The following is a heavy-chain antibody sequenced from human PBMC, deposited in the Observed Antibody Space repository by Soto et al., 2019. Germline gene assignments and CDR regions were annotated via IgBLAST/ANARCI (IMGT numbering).Heavy chain of an antibody. CDR2: INPKSGDA. V-gene: IGHV1-2*02. J-gene: IGHJ5*02. Sequence: ASVKVSCKASGYTFTDNHIHCLRRTPGQGHEWMGWINPKSGDANYAQKFQGKVTLTRDASINLAYMEVTRLTSDDTAIYFCGRKRYVDYIRWSLHPWGQGTMGTVAS. D-gene: IGHD4-17*01. CDR1: GYTFTDNH. CDR3: GRKRYVDYIRWSLHP.